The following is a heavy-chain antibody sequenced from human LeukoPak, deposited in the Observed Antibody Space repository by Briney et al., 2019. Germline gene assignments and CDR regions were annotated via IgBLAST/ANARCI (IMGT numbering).Heavy chain of an antibody. D-gene: IGHD3-10*01. CDR2: IWYDGSNK. V-gene: IGHV3-33*01. CDR3: ARGAGTMVRGVTIDY. J-gene: IGHJ4*02. Sequence: QPGRSLRLSCAASGFTFSSYGMHWVRQAPGKGLEWVAVIWYDGSNKYYADSVKGRFTISRDNSKNTLYLQMNSLRAEDTAVYYCARGAGTMVRGVTIDYWGQGTLVTVSS. CDR1: GFTFSSYG.